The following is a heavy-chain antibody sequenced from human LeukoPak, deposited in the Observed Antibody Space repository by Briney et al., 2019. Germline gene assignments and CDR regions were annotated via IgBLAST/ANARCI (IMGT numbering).Heavy chain of an antibody. CDR2: INNDGSNT. J-gene: IGHJ4*02. D-gene: IGHD3-16*01. Sequence: GGSLRLSCAASGFTLSTYWMHWVRQAPGKGLVWVSRINNDGSNTAYADSVKGRFTMSRDNAKNTLYLQINSLRVEDTAVYYCARQNYGNPDYWGQGTLVTVSS. CDR1: GFTLSTYW. CDR3: ARQNYGNPDY. V-gene: IGHV3-74*01.